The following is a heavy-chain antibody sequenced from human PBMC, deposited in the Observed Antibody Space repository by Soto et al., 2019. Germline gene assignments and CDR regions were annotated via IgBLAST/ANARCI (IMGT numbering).Heavy chain of an antibody. Sequence: GGSLRLSCVASGFIFSNFGTHWVRQAPGKGLEWVAVISSDEKIKQYADSVRGRFAISRDNSKNTLYLQMTSLRAEDTAIYYCARGLRSVLDYWGQGTLVTVSS. V-gene: IGHV3-33*01. CDR1: GFIFSNFG. CDR2: ISSDEKIK. D-gene: IGHD6-6*01. CDR3: ARGLRSVLDY. J-gene: IGHJ4*02.